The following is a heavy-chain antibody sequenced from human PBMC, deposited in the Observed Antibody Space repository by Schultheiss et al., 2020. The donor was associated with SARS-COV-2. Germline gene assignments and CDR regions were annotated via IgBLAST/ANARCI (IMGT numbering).Heavy chain of an antibody. V-gene: IGHV4-59*08. Sequence: SETLSLTCTVSGVSVSSYCWNWIRQSPGKGLEWIGFIHDSGNTNYSPSLKSRLTISVDTSKNQFSLKLTSVTAADTAVYYCARRRSDGNWYLDTWGQGTLVTVSS. J-gene: IGHJ4*02. D-gene: IGHD4-23*01. CDR2: IHDSGNT. CDR3: ARRRSDGNWYLDT. CDR1: GVSVSSYC.